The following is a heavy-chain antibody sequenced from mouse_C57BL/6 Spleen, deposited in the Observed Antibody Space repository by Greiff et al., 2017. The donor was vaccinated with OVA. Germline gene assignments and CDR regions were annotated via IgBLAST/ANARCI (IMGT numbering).Heavy chain of an antibody. CDR2: ISSGSSTI. J-gene: IGHJ3*01. Sequence: VQLKQSGGGLVKPGGSLKLSCAASGFTFSDYGMHWVRQAPEKGLEWVAYISSGSSTIYYADTVKGRFTISRDNAKNTLFLQMTGLRSEDTAMYYCAKGNPYYSNLFAYWGQGTLVTVSA. CDR3: AKGNPYYSNLFAY. D-gene: IGHD2-5*01. V-gene: IGHV5-17*01. CDR1: GFTFSDYG.